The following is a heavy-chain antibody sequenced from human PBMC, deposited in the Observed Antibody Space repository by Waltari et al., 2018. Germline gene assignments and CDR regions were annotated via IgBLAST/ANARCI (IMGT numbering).Heavy chain of an antibody. CDR2: VDNTGSTQ. V-gene: IGHV3-74*01. Sequence: EQLVQSGGAWARRGGALLLSCAASRFTVLNHWMHWVRQAPGNGMEWVSRVDNTGSTQDYADSVKGRFTMSRNNAANEVYLHMNSLRDEDTAVYFCVRDYWYFDLWGRGTLVSVSS. J-gene: IGHJ2*01. CDR3: VRDYWYFDL. CDR1: RFTVLNHW.